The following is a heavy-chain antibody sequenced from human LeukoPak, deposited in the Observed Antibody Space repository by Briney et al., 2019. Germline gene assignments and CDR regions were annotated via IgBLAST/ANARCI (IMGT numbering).Heavy chain of an antibody. Sequence: SETLSLTCAVYGGSFSGYYWSWIRQPPGKGLEWIGEINHSGSTNYNPSLKSRVTISVDTSKNQFSLKLSSVTAADTAVYYRARQKGSYDSSGYYYYFDYWGQGTLVTVSS. CDR1: GGSFSGYY. J-gene: IGHJ4*02. CDR3: ARQKGSYDSSGYYYYFDY. D-gene: IGHD3-22*01. V-gene: IGHV4-34*01. CDR2: INHSGST.